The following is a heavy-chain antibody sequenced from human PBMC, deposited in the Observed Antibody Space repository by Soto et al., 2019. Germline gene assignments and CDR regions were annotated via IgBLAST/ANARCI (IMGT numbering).Heavy chain of an antibody. CDR1: GGSIRSYY. J-gene: IGHJ4*02. Sequence: ETLSLTCTVSGGSIRSYYWSWIRQPPGKGLEWIGYIYYSGSTNCNPSLKSRLTISVDTSKNQFSLKLSSVTAADTAVYYCARGRDGYAIGYWGQGTLVTVSS. D-gene: IGHD5-12*01. CDR3: ARGRDGYAIGY. V-gene: IGHV4-59*01. CDR2: IYYSGST.